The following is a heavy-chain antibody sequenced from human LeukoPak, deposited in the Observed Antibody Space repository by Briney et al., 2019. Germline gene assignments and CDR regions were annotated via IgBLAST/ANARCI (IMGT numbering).Heavy chain of an antibody. CDR3: AKAPREYCSSTSCPNWFDS. CDR1: GFTSSSYW. CDR2: ISGDGTAR. D-gene: IGHD2-2*01. Sequence: GGSLRLPCAASGFTSSSYWMHWVRQVPGKGLVWVSRISGDGTARNYADSVKGRFTISRDDAKNTVDLQMNSLRGEDTAVYFCAKAPREYCSSTSCPNWFDSWGQGTLVTVSS. V-gene: IGHV3-74*01. J-gene: IGHJ5*01.